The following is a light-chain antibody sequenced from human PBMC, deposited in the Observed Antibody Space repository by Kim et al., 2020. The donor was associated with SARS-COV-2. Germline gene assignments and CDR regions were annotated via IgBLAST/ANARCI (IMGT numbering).Light chain of an antibody. J-gene: IGKJ1*01. V-gene: IGKV1-13*02. Sequence: AIQLAQSPSSLSASVGDRVTITCRASQGIGTSLAWYRQRPGKAPQLLMEGTSTLESGVPSGFTGSGSGTDFILTISSPQPEDFATYSCHQCKTFPPTFGQRTQVDI. CDR3: HQCKTFPPT. CDR1: QGIGTS. CDR2: GTS.